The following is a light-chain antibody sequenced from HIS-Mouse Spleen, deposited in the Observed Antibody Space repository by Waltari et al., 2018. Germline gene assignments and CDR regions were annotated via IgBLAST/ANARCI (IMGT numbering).Light chain of an antibody. Sequence: SSELTQDPAVSVALGQTVRITCQGDSLRSYYASWYQQKPGQAPVLVIYGKNNRPSGIPDRFSGSSAGNTASLTITGAQAEDEADYYCNSRDSSGNHWVFG. V-gene: IGLV3-19*01. J-gene: IGLJ3*02. CDR3: NSRDSSGNHWV. CDR1: SLRSYY. CDR2: GKN.